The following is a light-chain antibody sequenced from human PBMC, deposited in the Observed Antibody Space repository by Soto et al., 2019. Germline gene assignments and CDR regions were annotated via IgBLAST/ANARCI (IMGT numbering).Light chain of an antibody. CDR3: QHYNNWPLT. CDR1: QSVSSN. Sequence: EIVMTQSPATLSVSPGERVTLSCRASQSVSSNLAWYQQKPGPSPRRLIYVVSTRATGIPARFSGSGSGTEFTLTISTLQSEDFAVYFCQHYNNWPLTFGGGTKVEIK. J-gene: IGKJ4*01. V-gene: IGKV3-15*01. CDR2: VVS.